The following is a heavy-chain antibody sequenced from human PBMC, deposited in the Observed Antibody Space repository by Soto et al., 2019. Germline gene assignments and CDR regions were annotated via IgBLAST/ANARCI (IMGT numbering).Heavy chain of an antibody. D-gene: IGHD3-10*01. CDR2: ISPYSGRT. CDR1: GYTFTSNS. J-gene: IGHJ4*02. V-gene: IGHV1-18*04. CDR3: ARAATGSYHSAY. Sequence: QLQLVQSGAELKKPGASVKVSCAASGYTFTSNSITWVRQAPGQGLEWMGWISPYSGRTTYLPKFQGRVTITADASTNTAYMELGSLSSDDTGIYFCARAATGSYHSAYWGQGTVVTVSS.